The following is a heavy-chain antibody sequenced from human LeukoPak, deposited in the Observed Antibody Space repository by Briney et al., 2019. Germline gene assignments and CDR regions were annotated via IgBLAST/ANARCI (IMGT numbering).Heavy chain of an antibody. D-gene: IGHD2-15*01. Sequence: ASETLSLTCTDSGGSISSGSYYWSWIRQPPGKRLEGLGRIYTSGSTNYNPSLKSRVTISVDTSENQFSLKLSSVTAADTAVYYCARVVAKTADYYYYYYMDVWGKGTTVTISS. J-gene: IGHJ6*03. CDR3: ARVVAKTADYYYYYYMDV. CDR2: IYTSGST. V-gene: IGHV4-61*02. CDR1: GGSISSGSYY.